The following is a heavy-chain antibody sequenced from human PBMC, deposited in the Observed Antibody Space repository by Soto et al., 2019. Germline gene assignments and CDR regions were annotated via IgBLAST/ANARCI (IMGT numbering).Heavy chain of an antibody. J-gene: IGHJ4*02. D-gene: IGHD6-19*01. CDR2: ISDSGGST. Sequence: GGSLRLSCVVSGSTFSSDDMSWVRQAPGRGLEWVSGISDSGGSTYYADTVKGRFTISRDNAKNTLYLQMKSLRVEDTALYYCAKDGGWSLAVAGLFDYWGPGTQVTVSS. V-gene: IGHV3-23*01. CDR3: AKDGGWSLAVAGLFDY. CDR1: GSTFSSDD.